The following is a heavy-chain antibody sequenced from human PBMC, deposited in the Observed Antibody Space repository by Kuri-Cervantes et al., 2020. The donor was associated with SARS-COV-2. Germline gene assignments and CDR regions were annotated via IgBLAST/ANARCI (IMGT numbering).Heavy chain of an antibody. J-gene: IGHJ6*02. CDR2: NYPGDSDT. Sequence: GESLKISCKGSGYSFTSYWIGWVRQMPGKGLEWMGINYPGDSDTRYSPSFQGQVTISADKSISTAYLQWSSLKASDTAMYYCARGLDCSSTSCYPGTSYYYYGMDVWGQGTTVTVSS. CDR1: GYSFTSYW. V-gene: IGHV5-51*01. D-gene: IGHD2-2*01. CDR3: ARGLDCSSTSCYPGTSYYYYGMDV.